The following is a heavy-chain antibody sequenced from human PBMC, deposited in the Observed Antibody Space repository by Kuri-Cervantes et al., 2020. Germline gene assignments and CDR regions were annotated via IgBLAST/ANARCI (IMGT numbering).Heavy chain of an antibody. CDR3: ARAMMWSSDAFDI. J-gene: IGHJ3*02. V-gene: IGHV3-11*01. D-gene: IGHD3-22*01. Sequence: GESLKISCAASGFTFSDYYMSWIRQAPGKGLEWVSYISSSGSTIHYAGSVKGRFIISRDNAKNSLYLQMNSLRGEDTAVYYCARAMMWSSDAFDIWGQGTMVTVSS. CDR1: GFTFSDYY. CDR2: ISSSGSTI.